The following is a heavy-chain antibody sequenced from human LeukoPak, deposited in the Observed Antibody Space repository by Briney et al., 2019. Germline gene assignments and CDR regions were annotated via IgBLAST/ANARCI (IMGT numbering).Heavy chain of an antibody. J-gene: IGHJ4*02. CDR1: GFTFSSYS. Sequence: PGGSLRLSCAASGFTFSSYSMNWVRQAPGKGLEWVSSISSSSSYIYYADSVKGRFTISRDNAKNSLYLQMNSLRAEDTAVYYCARDEGAADTTVNFDYWGQGTLVTVSS. CDR3: ARDEGAADTTVNFDY. CDR2: ISSSSSYI. V-gene: IGHV3-21*01. D-gene: IGHD6-13*01.